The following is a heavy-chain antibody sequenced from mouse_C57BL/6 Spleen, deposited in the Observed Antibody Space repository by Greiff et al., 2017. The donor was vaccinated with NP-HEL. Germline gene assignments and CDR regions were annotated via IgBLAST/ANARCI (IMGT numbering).Heavy chain of an antibody. CDR3: ASKTAQASAWFAY. V-gene: IGHV1-50*01. Sequence: QVQLQQPGAELVKPGASVKLSCKASGYTFTSYWMQWVKQRPGQGLEWIGEIDPSDSYTNYNQKFKGKATLTVDTSSSTAYMQLSSRTSEDSAVYYCASKTAQASAWFAYWGQGTLVTVSA. D-gene: IGHD3-2*02. CDR1: GYTFTSYW. CDR2: IDPSDSYT. J-gene: IGHJ3*01.